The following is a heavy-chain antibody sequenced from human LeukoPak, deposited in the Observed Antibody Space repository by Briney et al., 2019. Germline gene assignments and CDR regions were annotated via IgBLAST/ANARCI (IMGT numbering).Heavy chain of an antibody. J-gene: IGHJ4*02. CDR2: ISSSSSYI. V-gene: IGHV3-21*01. D-gene: IGHD2-15*01. CDR3: ARVSRGGSPFDY. Sequence: GGALRLSSADSGFTFSSYSMNWVRQAPGEGLEWVSSISSSSSYIYYADSGKVRFTISRDNAKNSLYLQMNSLRAEDTAVYYCARVSRGGSPFDYWGQGTLVTVCS. CDR1: GFTFSSYS.